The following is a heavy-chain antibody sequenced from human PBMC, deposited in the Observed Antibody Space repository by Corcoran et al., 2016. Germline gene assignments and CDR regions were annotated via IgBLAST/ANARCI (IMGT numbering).Heavy chain of an antibody. V-gene: IGHV4-34*01. D-gene: IGHD5-12*01. J-gene: IGHJ4*02. CDR2: INHSGST. CDR3: ARSRDGYTLGCDY. Sequence: QVQLQQWGAGLLKPSETLSLTCAVYGGSFSGYYWSWLRQPPGTGLEWIGEINHSGSTNYNPSLKSRVTISVDTSKNHFSLKLSSVTAADTAVYYCARSRDGYTLGCDYWGQGTLVTVSS. CDR1: GGSFSGYY.